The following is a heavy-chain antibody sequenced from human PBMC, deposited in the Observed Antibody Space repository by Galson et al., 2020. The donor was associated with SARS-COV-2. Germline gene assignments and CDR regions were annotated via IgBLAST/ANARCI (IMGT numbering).Heavy chain of an antibody. Sequence: SETLSLTCTVSGGAIRSSNYYWGWIRQPPGRRLEWIGSIYYGGGTHYSPPFKSRVTISVDRTKNQFSLKLNSVTAADTAVYYCARHYVIEDAFDRWGQGTMVTVSS. CDR3: ARHYVIEDAFDR. CDR2: IYYGGGT. V-gene: IGHV4-39*01. D-gene: IGHD3-10*02. J-gene: IGHJ3*02. CDR1: GGAIRSSNYY.